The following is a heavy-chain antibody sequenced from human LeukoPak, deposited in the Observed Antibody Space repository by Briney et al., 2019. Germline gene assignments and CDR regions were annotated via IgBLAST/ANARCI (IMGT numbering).Heavy chain of an antibody. Sequence: SGGSLRLSCAASGFPFSSYGMHWVRQAPGKGLEWVAVVSYDGSNQYYADSVKGRFTISRDNSTNTLYLQMNTLRAEDTAVYYCARDFIHRSGEADYWGQGTLVTVSS. V-gene: IGHV3-30*03. CDR2: VSYDGSNQ. D-gene: IGHD3-3*01. CDR1: GFPFSSYG. J-gene: IGHJ4*02. CDR3: ARDFIHRSGEADY.